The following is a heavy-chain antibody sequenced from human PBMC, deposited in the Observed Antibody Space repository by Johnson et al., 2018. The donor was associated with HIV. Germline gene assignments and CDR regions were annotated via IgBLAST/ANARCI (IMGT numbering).Heavy chain of an antibody. CDR1: GFTFSSYA. V-gene: IGHV3-30*14. Sequence: QVQLVESGVGVVQPGRSLRLSCAASGFTFSSYAMHWVRQAPGKGLEWVAVISYDGSNKYYADSVKGRFTISRDNSKNTLYLQMNSLRAEDTAVYYCAREWLYGFDIWGQGTMVTVSS. CDR2: ISYDGSNK. D-gene: IGHD5-24*01. J-gene: IGHJ3*02. CDR3: AREWLYGFDI.